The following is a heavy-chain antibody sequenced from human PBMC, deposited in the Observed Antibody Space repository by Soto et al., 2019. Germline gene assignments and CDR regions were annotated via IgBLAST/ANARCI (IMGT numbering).Heavy chain of an antibody. CDR3: TRFARRATPADF. J-gene: IGHJ4*02. CDR2: GFYSVAT. CDR1: GASISSTAPY. V-gene: IGHV4-39*01. Sequence: SETLSLTCTVSGASISSTAPYWGWIRQPPGKGLEWFGRGFYSVATVYNPSLKSRVAVSIDPSRSQVSLRLTSVTAADTAVYYCTRFARRATPADFWGQGTRVTVSS.